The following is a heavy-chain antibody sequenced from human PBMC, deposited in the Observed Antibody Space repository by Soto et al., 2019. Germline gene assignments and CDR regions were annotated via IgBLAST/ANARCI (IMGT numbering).Heavy chain of an antibody. D-gene: IGHD7-27*01. CDR3: AKGPRNWGFDY. V-gene: IGHV1-8*01. CDR1: GYTFTSDD. CDR2: MNPNNGNT. Sequence: QVQLVQSGAEVKKPGASVKISCKASGYTFTSDDFNWVRQATGQGREWMGWMNPNNGNTGYAQKFQGRVTMTRDTSISTAHMELSRLTSDDTAVYYGAKGPRNWGFDYWGQGTLVTVSS. J-gene: IGHJ4*02.